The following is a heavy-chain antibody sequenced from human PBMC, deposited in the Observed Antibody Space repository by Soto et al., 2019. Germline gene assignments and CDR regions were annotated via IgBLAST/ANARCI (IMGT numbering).Heavy chain of an antibody. Sequence: ASVKVSCKASGYTFTSYGISWVRQAPGQGLEWMGWISAYNGNTNYAQKLQGRVTMTTDTSTSTAYMELRSLRSDDTAVYYCARATYYDFWSGYHNPYYFDYRGQGSPVTVSS. CDR2: ISAYNGNT. D-gene: IGHD3-3*01. CDR1: GYTFTSYG. V-gene: IGHV1-18*01. CDR3: ARATYYDFWSGYHNPYYFDY. J-gene: IGHJ4*02.